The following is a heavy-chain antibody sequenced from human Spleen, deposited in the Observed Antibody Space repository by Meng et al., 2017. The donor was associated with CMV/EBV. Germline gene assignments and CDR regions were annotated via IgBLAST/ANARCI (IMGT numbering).Heavy chain of an antibody. V-gene: IGHV1-69*05. CDR1: GDTFSNYA. CDR2: IIPMFGTT. D-gene: IGHD4-11*01. CDR3: TRVSPTVTTLYYFGH. J-gene: IGHJ4*02. Sequence: SGDTFSNYAISWVRQAPGQGLEWVGGIIPMFGTTDYPRKFHGRLTLTTDESTNTAYMELSSLRSEDTAVYYCTRVSPTVTTLYYFGHWGQGTLVTVSS.